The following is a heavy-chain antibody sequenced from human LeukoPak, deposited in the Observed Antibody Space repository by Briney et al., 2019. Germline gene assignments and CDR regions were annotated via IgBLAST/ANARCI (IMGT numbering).Heavy chain of an antibody. Sequence: GGSLRLSCEASGFTFSTFSMNWVRQASGKGLEWVSSITSSSSHKYYADSVKGRFIISRDNAKNSLYLQMTVLRADDTAVYYCATQPPFLMDAWGQGATVTVSS. D-gene: IGHD2-2*01. CDR1: GFTFSTFS. V-gene: IGHV3-21*01. CDR3: ATQPPFLMDA. J-gene: IGHJ6*02. CDR2: ITSSSSHK.